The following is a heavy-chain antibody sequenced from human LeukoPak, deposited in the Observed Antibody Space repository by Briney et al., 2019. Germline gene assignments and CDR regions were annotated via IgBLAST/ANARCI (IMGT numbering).Heavy chain of an antibody. V-gene: IGHV5-51*01. CDR3: VRHDDSSSYAD. CDR2: IYPGDSDT. D-gene: IGHD6-13*01. Sequence: GESLKISCKGSGYSFTTYWIGWVRQMPGKGLEWMGTIYPGDSDTTYSPSFQGQVTISADKSVNTAYLQWSSLRASDTAMYYCVRHDDSSSYADWGQGTLVTVSS. J-gene: IGHJ4*02. CDR1: GYSFTTYW.